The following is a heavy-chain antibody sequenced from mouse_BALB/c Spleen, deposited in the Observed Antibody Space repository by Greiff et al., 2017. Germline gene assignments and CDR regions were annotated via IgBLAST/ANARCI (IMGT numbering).Heavy chain of an antibody. J-gene: IGHJ4*01. CDR1: GFTFSSYA. Sequence: VQLVESGGGLVKPGGSLKLSCAASGFTFSSYAMSWVRQTPEKRLEWVASISSGGSTYYPDSVKGRFTISSDNARNILYLQMSSLRSEDTAMYYCARVTTATEAMDYWGQGTSVTVSS. CDR3: ARVTTATEAMDY. CDR2: ISSGGST. V-gene: IGHV5-6-5*01. D-gene: IGHD1-2*01.